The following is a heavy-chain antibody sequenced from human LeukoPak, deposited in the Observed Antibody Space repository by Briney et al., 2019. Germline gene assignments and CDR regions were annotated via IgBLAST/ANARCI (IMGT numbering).Heavy chain of an antibody. Sequence: GASVKVSCKASGYTFTGYYMHWVRQAPGQGLEWMGWINPNSGGTNYAQKFQGRVTMTRDTSISTAYMELSRLRSDDTAVYYCARDPDIVVVPAAGDYWGQGTLVTVSS. J-gene: IGHJ4*02. D-gene: IGHD2-2*01. CDR1: GYTFTGYY. CDR3: ARDPDIVVVPAAGDY. CDR2: INPNSGGT. V-gene: IGHV1-2*02.